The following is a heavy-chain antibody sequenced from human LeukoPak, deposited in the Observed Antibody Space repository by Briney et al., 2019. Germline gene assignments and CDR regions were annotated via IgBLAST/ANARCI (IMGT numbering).Heavy chain of an antibody. CDR3: ARELILTGEDYFDY. CDR2: ISSSSSYI. CDR1: GFTFSSYS. D-gene: IGHD3-9*01. J-gene: IGHJ4*02. V-gene: IGHV3-21*05. Sequence: GGSLRLSCAASGFTFSSYSMNWVRQAPGKGLEWVSYISSSSSYIYYADSVKGRFTISRDNAKNTLYLQMNNLRAEDTAVYYCARELILTGEDYFDYWGQGTLVTVSS.